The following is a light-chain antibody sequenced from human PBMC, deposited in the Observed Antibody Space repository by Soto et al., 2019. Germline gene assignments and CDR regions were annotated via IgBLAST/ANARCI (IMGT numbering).Light chain of an antibody. J-gene: IGKJ4*01. CDR2: GAS. CDR1: QSVVTY. V-gene: IGKV3-15*01. Sequence: EIVMTQSPATLSVSPGERATLSCRASQSVVTYLAWYQQRPGQAPRLLIYGASSRATGIPARFSGSGSGTEFTLTINSLQPEDFAVYSCQQYYTWPLTFGGGTKVEIK. CDR3: QQYYTWPLT.